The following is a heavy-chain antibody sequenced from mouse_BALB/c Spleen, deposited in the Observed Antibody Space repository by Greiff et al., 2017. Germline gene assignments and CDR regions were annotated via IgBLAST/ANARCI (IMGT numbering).Heavy chain of an antibody. CDR1: GFSLSRYS. D-gene: IGHD2-14*01. Sequence: VQRVESGPGLVAPSQSLSITCTVSGFSLSRYSVHWVRQPPGKGLEWLGMIWGGGSTDYNSALKSRLSISKDNSKSQVFLKMNSLQTDDTAMYYCARNSYYRYDEGFAYWGQGTLVTVSA. V-gene: IGHV2-6-4*01. CDR2: IWGGGST. CDR3: ARNSYYRYDEGFAY. J-gene: IGHJ3*01.